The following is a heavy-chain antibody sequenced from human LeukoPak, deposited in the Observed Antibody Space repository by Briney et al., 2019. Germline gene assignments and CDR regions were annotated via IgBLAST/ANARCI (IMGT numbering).Heavy chain of an antibody. J-gene: IGHJ4*02. CDR3: ARGSIGGSDPARY. V-gene: IGHV4-34*01. D-gene: IGHD3-16*02. CDR1: GGSFSGYY. CDR2: INHSGNT. Sequence: PSETLSLTCAVYGGSFSGYYWSWIRQPPGKGLEWIGEINHSGNTNYNPSLKSRVTISVDTSKNQFSLKLSSVTAADTAVYYCARGSIGGSDPARYWGQGTLVTVSS.